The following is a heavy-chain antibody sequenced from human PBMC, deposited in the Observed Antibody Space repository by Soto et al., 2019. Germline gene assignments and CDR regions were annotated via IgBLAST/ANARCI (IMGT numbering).Heavy chain of an antibody. CDR1: GYVFTDYF. Sequence: QVQVVQSGAEVKKPGASVRVSCRTSGYVFTDYFIHWIRQAPGQGLEWMGWVSPKNGDTEYAQKFRGRMSFATDTSINTVYLDLSSLTSEDSAVYWCARVPAPGRPVEPYLWGQGSRVTVSS. CDR3: ARVPAPGRPVEPYL. CDR2: VSPKNGDT. D-gene: IGHD2-21*01. J-gene: IGHJ4*02. V-gene: IGHV1-2*02.